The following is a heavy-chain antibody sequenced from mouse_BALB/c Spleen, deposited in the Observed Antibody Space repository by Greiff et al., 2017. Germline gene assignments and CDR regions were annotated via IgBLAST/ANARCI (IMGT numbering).Heavy chain of an antibody. Sequence: VKQSCKASGYTFTSYWMHWVKQRPGQGLEWIGEINPSNGRTNYNEKFKSKATLTVDKSSSTAYMQLSSLTSEDSAVYYCARLITTVVAPCFDYWGQGTTLTVSS. J-gene: IGHJ2*01. CDR2: INPSNGRT. D-gene: IGHD1-1*01. CDR3: ARLITTVVAPCFDY. CDR1: GYTFTSYW. V-gene: IGHV1S81*02.